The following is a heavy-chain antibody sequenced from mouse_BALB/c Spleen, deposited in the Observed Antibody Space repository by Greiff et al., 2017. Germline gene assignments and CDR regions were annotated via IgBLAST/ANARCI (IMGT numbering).Heavy chain of an antibody. CDR3: VRDTGTDYYAMDY. Sequence: VKLMESGPGLVAPSQSLSITCTVSGFSLTSYDISWIRQPPGKGLEWLGVIWTGGGTNYNSAFMSRLSISKDNSKSQVFLKMNSLQTDDTAIYYCVRDTGTDYYAMDYWGQGTSVTVSS. D-gene: IGHD4-1*01. J-gene: IGHJ4*01. CDR2: IWTGGGT. CDR1: GFSLTSYD. V-gene: IGHV2-9-2*01.